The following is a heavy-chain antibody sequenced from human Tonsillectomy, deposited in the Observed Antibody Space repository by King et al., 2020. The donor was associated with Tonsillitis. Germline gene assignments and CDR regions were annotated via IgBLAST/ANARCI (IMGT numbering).Heavy chain of an antibody. D-gene: IGHD3-10*01. CDR2: INPILGVE. CDR3: ASREGYTMVPFDY. Sequence: QLVQSGAEVKKPGSSVNVSCKASGGSVYSYTVSWIRQAPGQGLEWVGGINPILGVENYAQKFQGRVKITADKSTTTAYVQLSSLTSEDTAVYYCASREGYTMVPFDYWGQGTLVTVSS. J-gene: IGHJ4*02. V-gene: IGHV1-69*10. CDR1: GGSVYSYT.